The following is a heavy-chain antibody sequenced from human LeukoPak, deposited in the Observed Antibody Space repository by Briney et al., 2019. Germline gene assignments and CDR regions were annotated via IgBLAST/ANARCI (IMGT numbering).Heavy chain of an antibody. CDR1: GFTVSSYY. V-gene: IGHV3-66*01. Sequence: PGGSLRLSCAASGFTVSSYYMTWVRQAPGKGLGWVSVIFSDGSTYYGDSVRGRFTISRDNSKNTLYLQMNSLRVEDTAVYYCARGGPGGDGYNHAYDIWGQGTMATVSS. CDR2: IFSDGST. J-gene: IGHJ3*02. CDR3: ARGGPGGDGYNHAYDI. D-gene: IGHD5-24*01.